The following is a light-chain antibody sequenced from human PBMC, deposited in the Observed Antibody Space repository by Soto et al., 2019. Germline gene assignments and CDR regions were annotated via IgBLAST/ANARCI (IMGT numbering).Light chain of an antibody. J-gene: IGLJ1*01. CDR1: NTDIGGYNH. Sequence: QSALTQPASVSGSPGQSITISCTGTNTDIGGYNHVSGYQQHPGKAPKVVIYDVSNRPSGISNRFSGSKSGNTASLTISGLQAEDEADYYCCSFTVSATYVFGTGTKLTVL. V-gene: IGLV2-14*03. CDR2: DVS. CDR3: CSFTVSATYV.